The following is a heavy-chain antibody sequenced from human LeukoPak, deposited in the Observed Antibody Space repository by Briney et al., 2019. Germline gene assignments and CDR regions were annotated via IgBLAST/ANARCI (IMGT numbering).Heavy chain of an antibody. J-gene: IGHJ4*02. CDR3: AKDPGGYEPFDY. CDR2: IPYDGSNK. D-gene: IGHD5-12*01. Sequence: GGSLRLSCSASGFTFSSYGMHWVRQAPGKGLEWVAVIPYDGSNKYYADSVKGRFTISRDNSKNTLYLQMNSLRAEDTAVYYCAKDPGGYEPFDYWGQGTLVTVSS. CDR1: GFTFSSYG. V-gene: IGHV3-30*18.